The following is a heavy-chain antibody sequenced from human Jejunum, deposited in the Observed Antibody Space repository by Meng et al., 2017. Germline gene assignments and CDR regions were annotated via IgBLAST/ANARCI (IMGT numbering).Heavy chain of an antibody. Sequence: QVQLQESGPGLVKPSGTLSLTCAVSGGYINKENWWSWVRQSPERGLEWIGEIYHGGNTNYNPSLKRRVTMSVDESTNQMSLKLTSVTAADTAVYHCVRGEFAMLARFDFWGQGILVTVSS. J-gene: IGHJ4*02. CDR2: IYHGGNT. V-gene: IGHV4-4*02. CDR3: VRGEFAMLARFDF. D-gene: IGHD2-2*01. CDR1: GGYINKENW.